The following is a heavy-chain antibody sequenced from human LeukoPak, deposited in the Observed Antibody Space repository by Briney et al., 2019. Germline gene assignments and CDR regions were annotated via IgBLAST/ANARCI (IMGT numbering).Heavy chain of an antibody. Sequence: GGSLRLSCAASGFSFSSYGMHWVRQAPGKGLEWVAVISYDGSNKYYADSVKGRFTISRDNSKNTLYLQMSSLRAEDTAVYYCAKDRGYCSGGSCYWGFYFDYWGQGTLVTVSS. J-gene: IGHJ4*02. V-gene: IGHV3-30*18. CDR3: AKDRGYCSGGSCYWGFYFDY. CDR1: GFSFSSYG. D-gene: IGHD2-15*01. CDR2: ISYDGSNK.